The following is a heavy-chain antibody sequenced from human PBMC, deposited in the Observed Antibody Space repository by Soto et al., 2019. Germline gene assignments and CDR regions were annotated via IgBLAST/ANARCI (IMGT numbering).Heavy chain of an antibody. CDR1: GGTFSSYA. CDR3: ARVAGSTGGMDV. CDR2: IIPIFGTA. Sequence: SVKVSCKASGGTFSSYAISWVRQAPGQGLEWMGGIIPIFGTANYAQKFQGRVTITADESTSTAYMELSSLRSEDTAVYYCARVAGSTGGMDVWGQGTTVTVSS. D-gene: IGHD1-26*01. V-gene: IGHV1-69*13. J-gene: IGHJ6*02.